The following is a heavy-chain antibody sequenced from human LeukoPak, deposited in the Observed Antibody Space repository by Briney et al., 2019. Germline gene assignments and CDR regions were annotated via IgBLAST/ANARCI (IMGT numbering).Heavy chain of an antibody. CDR2: IRSKAYGGTT. D-gene: IGHD3-16*01. J-gene: IGHJ4*02. V-gene: IGHV3-49*03. Sequence: PGGSLRLSCTASGFTFGDYAMSWFRQAPGKGLEWVGFIRSKAYGGTTEYAASVKGRFTISRDDSKSIAYLQMNSLKTEDTAVYYCTRDTYPPHTILHGGYSDYWGQGTLVTVSS. CDR3: TRDTYPPHTILHGGYSDY. CDR1: GFTFGDYA.